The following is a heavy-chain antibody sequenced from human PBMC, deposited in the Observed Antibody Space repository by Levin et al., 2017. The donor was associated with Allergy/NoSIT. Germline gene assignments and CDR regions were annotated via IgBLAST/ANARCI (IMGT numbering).Heavy chain of an antibody. V-gene: IGHV2-70*01. CDR3: ARMSYYDSSGYYMGRGWFDP. Sequence: SGPTLVKPTQTLTLTCTFSGFSLSTRGMCVTWIRQPPGKALEWLAFIDWDDDKYYNTSLKSRLTISKDTSKDQVVLTMTNMDPVDTATYYCARMSYYDSSGYYMGRGWFDPWGQGTLVTVSS. D-gene: IGHD3-22*01. J-gene: IGHJ5*02. CDR1: GFSLSTRGMC. CDR2: IDWDDDK.